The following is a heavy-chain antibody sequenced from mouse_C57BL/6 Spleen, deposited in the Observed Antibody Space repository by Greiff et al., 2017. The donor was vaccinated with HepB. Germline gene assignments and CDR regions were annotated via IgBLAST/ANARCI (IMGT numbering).Heavy chain of an antibody. CDR3: TRDSPGYGAWFAY. CDR1: GYTFTDYE. Sequence: QVQLQQSGAELVRPGASVTLSCKASGYTFTDYEMHWVKQTPVHGLEWIGAIDPETGGTAYNQKFKGKAILTADKSSSTAYMELRSLTSEDSAVYYCTRDSPGYGAWFAYWGQGTLVTVSA. V-gene: IGHV1-15*01. CDR2: IDPETGGT. D-gene: IGHD3-2*02. J-gene: IGHJ3*01.